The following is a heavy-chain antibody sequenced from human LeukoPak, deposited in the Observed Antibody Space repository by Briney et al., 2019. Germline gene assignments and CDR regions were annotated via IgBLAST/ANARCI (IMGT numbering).Heavy chain of an antibody. D-gene: IGHD6-19*01. CDR2: MYYRGST. CDR3: ARSASGWSRGVDY. CDR1: GGSISTYS. V-gene: IGHV4-59*08. J-gene: IGHJ4*02. Sequence: SETLSLTCTVSGGSISTYSWNWIRHPPGRGLEWIGSMYYRGSTNFNPSLRSRVTMSLDTSKNQFSLKLSSVTAADTAVYYCARSASGWSRGVDYWGQGTLVTVSS.